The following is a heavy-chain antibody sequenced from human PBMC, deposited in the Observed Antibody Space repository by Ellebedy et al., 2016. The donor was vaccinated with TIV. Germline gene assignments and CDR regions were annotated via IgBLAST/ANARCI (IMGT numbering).Heavy chain of an antibody. D-gene: IGHD6-13*01. CDR3: ARPAAAYSSSWYDFDC. V-gene: IGHV3-21*01. CDR1: GFTFSGFT. J-gene: IGHJ4*02. CDR2: ISSIGTYI. Sequence: PGRSLRLSCAASGFTFSGFTMNWVRQAPGKGLEWVSSISSIGTYIHNADSVKGRFIISRDNAKNSLYLQMNSLRVEDTAIYYCARPAAAYSSSWYDFDCWGQGTLVTVSS.